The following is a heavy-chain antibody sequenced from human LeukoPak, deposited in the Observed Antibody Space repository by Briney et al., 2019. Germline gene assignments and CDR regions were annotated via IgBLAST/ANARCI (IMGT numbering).Heavy chain of an antibody. CDR1: GGSFSGYY. D-gene: IGHD5-18*01. Sequence: SETLSLTCAVYGGSFSGYYWSWIRQPPGKGLEWIGEINHSGSTNYNPSLKSRVTISVDTSKNQFSLKLSSVTAADTAVYYCARLDIDVDTAMVGGDYFDYWGQGTLVTVSS. CDR3: ARLDIDVDTAMVGGDYFDY. V-gene: IGHV4-34*01. CDR2: INHSGST. J-gene: IGHJ4*02.